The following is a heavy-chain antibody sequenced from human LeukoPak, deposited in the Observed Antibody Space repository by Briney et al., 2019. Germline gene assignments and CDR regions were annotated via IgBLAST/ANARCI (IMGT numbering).Heavy chain of an antibody. CDR3: AKYLTRAFDY. D-gene: IGHD2/OR15-2a*01. J-gene: IGHJ4*02. V-gene: IGHV3-7*01. CDR2: INVDGSGT. CDR1: GFTFSSLW. Sequence: GGSLRLSCAASGFTFSSLWMSWVRQAPGKVLEWVAHINVDGSGTYYVDSVRGRFTISRDNAKNSLYLQMNTLRAEDTAVYYCAKYLTRAFDYWGQGTLVTVSS.